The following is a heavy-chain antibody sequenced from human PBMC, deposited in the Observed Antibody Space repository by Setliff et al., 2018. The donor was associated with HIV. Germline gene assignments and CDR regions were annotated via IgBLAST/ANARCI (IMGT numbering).Heavy chain of an antibody. CDR3: ARASVMHSDYGLWVWIDP. J-gene: IGHJ5*02. CDR1: GGSLSGHH. Sequence: PSETLSLTCAVFGGSLSGHHWNWIRQPPGKGLEWIGEINHSGNTEYNSSLKSRVTMSVDTSKNLFSLKVRSVTAADTAVYYCARASVMHSDYGLWVWIDPWGQGTLVTVSS. V-gene: IGHV4-34*01. D-gene: IGHD3-16*01. CDR2: INHSGNT.